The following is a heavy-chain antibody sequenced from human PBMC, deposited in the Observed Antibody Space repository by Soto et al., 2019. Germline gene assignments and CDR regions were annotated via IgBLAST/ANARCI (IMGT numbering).Heavy chain of an antibody. CDR2: IIPIFGSA. CDR1: GGTFSNYA. CDR3: AKHVCKAGYFVNWFDP. V-gene: IGHV1-69*15. Sequence: QVQMVQSGAEVKKPGSSVKVSCKASGGTFSNYAITWVRQAPGQGLEWLGRIIPIFGSANYAQKFQGRVTITADESTTTAYMKLSSLTSDDTAVYSCAKHVCKAGYFVNWFDPWGQGTLVTVSS. J-gene: IGHJ5*02. D-gene: IGHD5-12*01.